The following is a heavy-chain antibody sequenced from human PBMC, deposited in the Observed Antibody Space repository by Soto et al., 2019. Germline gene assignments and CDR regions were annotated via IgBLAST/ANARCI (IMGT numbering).Heavy chain of an antibody. CDR1: GYTFSNSW. D-gene: IGHD5-18*01. CDR3: ARQGYTYGYDF. J-gene: IGHJ4*02. CDR2: IYPGDSEA. V-gene: IGHV5-51*01. Sequence: PGESLKISCKGAGYTFSNSWIAWVRQMPGKGLEWMGIIYPGDSEARYSPSFQGQVTFSGDKSISTAYLQWSSLKASDTAMYYCARQGYTYGYDFWGQGTLVTVSS.